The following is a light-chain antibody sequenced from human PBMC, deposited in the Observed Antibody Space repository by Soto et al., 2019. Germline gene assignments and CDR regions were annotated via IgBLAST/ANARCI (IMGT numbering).Light chain of an antibody. V-gene: IGKV1-5*01. CDR2: DAS. CDR1: QSIGRW. J-gene: IGKJ1*01. CDR3: QQYNTYSPERT. Sequence: DIQMTQSPSTLSSFVGDRVTITCRASQSIGRWLAWYQQKPGKAPKLLIYDASSLGSGVPSRFSGSGSGREFTLSICGQQPDDFAPYYGQQYNTYSPERTFGKGTKVE.